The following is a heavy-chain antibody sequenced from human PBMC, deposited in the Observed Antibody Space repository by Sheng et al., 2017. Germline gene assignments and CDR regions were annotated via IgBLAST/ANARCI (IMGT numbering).Heavy chain of an antibody. CDR2: INPNSGGT. Sequence: QVQLVQSGAEMKKPGASVKVSCKASGYTFTGYYMHWVRQAPGQGLEWMGRINPNSGGTNYAQKFQGRVTMTRDTSISTAYMELSRLRSDDTAVYYCARDRVTMVRGVISRAFDIWGQGTMVTVSS. V-gene: IGHV1-2*06. CDR1: GYTFTGYY. J-gene: IGHJ3*02. D-gene: IGHD3-10*01. CDR3: ARDRVTMVRGVISRAFDI.